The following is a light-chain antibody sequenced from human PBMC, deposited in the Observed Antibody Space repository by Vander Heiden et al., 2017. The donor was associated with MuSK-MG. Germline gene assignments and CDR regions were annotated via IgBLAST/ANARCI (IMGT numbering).Light chain of an antibody. CDR2: DVS. CDR3: SSYTSSSTVV. J-gene: IGLJ2*01. V-gene: IGLV2-14*03. CDR1: SSDVGGYNY. Sequence: QSALTPPASVSGSPGQSITISCTGTSSDVGGYNYVSWYQQHPGKAPKLMIHDVSNRPSGVSNRFSGSKSGNTASLTISGLQAEDEADYYCSSYTSSSTVVFGGGTKLTVL.